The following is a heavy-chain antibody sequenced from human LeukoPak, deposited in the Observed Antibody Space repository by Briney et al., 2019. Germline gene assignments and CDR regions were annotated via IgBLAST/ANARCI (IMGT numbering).Heavy chain of an antibody. Sequence: GGSLRLSCAASGFTFSSYGMHWVRQAPGKGLEWVAFIRYDGSNKYYADSVKGRFTISRDNSKDTLYLQMNSLRAEDTAVYYCAKRGNVDTAMVKDYWGQGTLVTVSS. J-gene: IGHJ4*02. CDR3: AKRGNVDTAMVKDY. CDR1: GFTFSSYG. CDR2: IRYDGSNK. D-gene: IGHD5-18*01. V-gene: IGHV3-30*02.